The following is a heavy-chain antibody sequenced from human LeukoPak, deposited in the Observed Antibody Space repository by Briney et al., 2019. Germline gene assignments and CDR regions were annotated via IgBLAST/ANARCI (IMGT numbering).Heavy chain of an antibody. J-gene: IGHJ4*02. CDR3: TTGTWIQLWLADY. V-gene: IGHV3-15*01. Sequence: GGPLRLSCAASGFTFSNACMSWVRQAPGKGLEWVGHIKGKAEGGTTDYAAPAQGRFTISRDDSKNTLYLQMNSLKTEDTAVYYCTTGTWIQLWLADYWGQGTLVTVSS. D-gene: IGHD5-18*01. CDR1: GFTFSNAC. CDR2: IKGKAEGGTT.